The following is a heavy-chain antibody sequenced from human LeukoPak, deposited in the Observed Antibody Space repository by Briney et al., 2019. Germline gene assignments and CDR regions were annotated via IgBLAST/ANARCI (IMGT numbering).Heavy chain of an antibody. CDR3: AKVHSSGWYVLDY. Sequence: PGGTLRLSCAASGFTFSSYGMHWVRQAPGKGLEWVTVISYDGSNKYYADPVKGRFTISRDNSKNTLYLQMNSLRAEDTAVYYCAKVHSSGWYVLDYRGQGTLVTVSS. CDR1: GFTFSSYG. V-gene: IGHV3-30*18. CDR2: ISYDGSNK. J-gene: IGHJ4*02. D-gene: IGHD6-19*01.